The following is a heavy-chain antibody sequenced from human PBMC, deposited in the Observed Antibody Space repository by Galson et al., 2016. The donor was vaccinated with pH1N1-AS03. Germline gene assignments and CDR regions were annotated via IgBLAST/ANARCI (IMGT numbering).Heavy chain of an antibody. D-gene: IGHD6-6*01. CDR1: GFTFSNYA. V-gene: IGHV3-23*01. Sequence: SLRLSCAASGFTFSNYAMNWVRQAPGKGLEWVSGVRGSDGTTHYADSVKGRFTISRDTSKSTLYLQMNGLRAEDTAIYYCAKTIAARLYCSDSWGQGTLVTVSP. CDR3: AKTIAARLYCSDS. CDR2: VRGSDGTT. J-gene: IGHJ4*02.